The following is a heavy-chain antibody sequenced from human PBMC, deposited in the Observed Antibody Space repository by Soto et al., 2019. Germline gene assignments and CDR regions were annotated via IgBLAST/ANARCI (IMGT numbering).Heavy chain of an antibody. CDR1: GGTYSPYT. CDR3: LRDLESSVSTWSFCGL. Sequence: QVQLVQSGAEVKKPGSSVKVSCKSSGGTYSPYTINWVRQAPGQGLEWMGRIIPFLGVTNYRVKFKARVTITADKATNTAYMDLRGPRFEDTAEYYCLRDLESSVSTWSFCGLWGRGTLVTVSS. V-gene: IGHV1-69*08. D-gene: IGHD3-3*01. J-gene: IGHJ4*02. CDR2: IIPFLGVT.